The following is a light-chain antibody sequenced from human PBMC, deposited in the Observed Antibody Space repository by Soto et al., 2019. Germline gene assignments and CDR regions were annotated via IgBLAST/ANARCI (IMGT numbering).Light chain of an antibody. V-gene: IGKV3-11*01. CDR2: DAF. CDR1: QSISNH. CDR3: LET. J-gene: IGKJ2*01. Sequence: DIVLTQSPATLSLSTGERATLSCRASQSISNHLAWYQKKPGQAPRLLIYDAFNRATGIPARFSGSGSGTDFTLTISSLEPEDFAVYYRLETSGQGNKLEIK.